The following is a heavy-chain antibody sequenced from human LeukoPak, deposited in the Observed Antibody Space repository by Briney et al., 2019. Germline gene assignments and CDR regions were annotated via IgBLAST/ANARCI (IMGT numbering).Heavy chain of an antibody. V-gene: IGHV4-30-2*01. CDR3: ARNVLLWFGESTY. CDR1: GGSISSGGYY. D-gene: IGHD3-10*01. Sequence: SETLSLTCTVSGGSISSGGYYWSWIRQPPGKGLEWIGYIYHSGSTYYNPSLKSRVTISLDTSKNQFSLKLSSVTAADTAMYYCARNVLLWFGESTYWGQGILVTVSS. J-gene: IGHJ4*02. CDR2: IYHSGST.